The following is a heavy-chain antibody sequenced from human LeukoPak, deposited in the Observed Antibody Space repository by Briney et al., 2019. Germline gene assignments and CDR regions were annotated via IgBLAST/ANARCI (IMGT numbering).Heavy chain of an antibody. J-gene: IGHJ6*02. D-gene: IGHD5-12*01. V-gene: IGHV3-30*18. CDR3: AKDKRSGYSGYYGMDV. CDR2: ISYDGSNK. CDR1: GFTFSSYG. Sequence: GGTLRLSCAASGFTFSSYGMHWVRQPPGKGLEWVAVISYDGSNKYYADSEKGRFTIYRDKNKNTQYLQMNSLRAEDTAVDYCAKDKRSGYSGYYGMDVWGQGTTVTVS.